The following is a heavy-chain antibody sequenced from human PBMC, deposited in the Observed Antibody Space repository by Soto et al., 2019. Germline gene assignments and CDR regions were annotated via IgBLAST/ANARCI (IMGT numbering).Heavy chain of an antibody. V-gene: IGHV1-3*01. D-gene: IGHD2-2*01. CDR2: INAGNGNT. J-gene: IGHJ5*02. Sequence: ASVKVSCKASGYTFPSYGISWVRQAHGQGLEWMGWINAGNGNTKYSQKFQGRVTITRDTSASTAYMELSSLRSEDTAVYYCARGPQPPHCSSTSCYWRFHWFDPWGQGTLVTVSS. CDR3: ARGPQPPHCSSTSCYWRFHWFDP. CDR1: GYTFPSYG.